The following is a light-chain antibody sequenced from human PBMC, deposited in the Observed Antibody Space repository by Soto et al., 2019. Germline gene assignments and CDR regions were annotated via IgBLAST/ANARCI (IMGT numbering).Light chain of an antibody. CDR2: EST. J-gene: IGLJ1*01. CDR1: NRDVVSYIS. Sequence: QSALTQTACVSGSTGQAITISCTGTNRDVVSYISDSWYQQYPDQAPNLIIYESTKRPSWVSQRFSSSTSGNTAVLTISALQAEAEADYDCFSYAGDNIPYIFGTLTKVTVL. V-gene: IGLV2-23*01. CDR3: FSYAGDNIPYI.